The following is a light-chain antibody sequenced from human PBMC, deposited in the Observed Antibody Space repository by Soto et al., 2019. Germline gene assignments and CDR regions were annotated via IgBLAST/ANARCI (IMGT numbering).Light chain of an antibody. CDR3: CSHSTSIAWV. J-gene: IGLJ3*02. CDR1: DNDVGGYDF. V-gene: IGLV2-14*01. CDR2: QVT. Sequence: QSALTQSASVSGSPGQSITISCTGTDNDVGGYDFVSWYQQHPGRAPKLLIHQVTIRLSGISSRFSGSKSGNTASLTITGLQPEDEAVYFCCSHSTSIAWVFGGGTKVTVL.